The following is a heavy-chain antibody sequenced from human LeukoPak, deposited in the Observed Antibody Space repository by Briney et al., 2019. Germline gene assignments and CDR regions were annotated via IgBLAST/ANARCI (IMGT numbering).Heavy chain of an antibody. CDR1: GYTFTSYV. CDR3: VRGGPGSGWYYFDY. V-gene: IGHV1-3*01. Sequence: ASVKVSCKTSGYTFTSYVMHWVRQAPGQRLEWMGWINAGNGNTKYSQKFQGRVAITRDTSASTAYMELSSLRSEDTAVYYCVRGGPGSGWYYFDYWGQGTLVTVSS. D-gene: IGHD6-19*01. CDR2: INAGNGNT. J-gene: IGHJ4*02.